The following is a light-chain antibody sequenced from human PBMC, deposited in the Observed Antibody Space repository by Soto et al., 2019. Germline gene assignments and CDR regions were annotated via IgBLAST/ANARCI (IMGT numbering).Light chain of an antibody. Sequence: ALTQPPSASGTPGQRVTISCSGSSSNIGTNTVNWYQQFPRSAPKLLMYSSNQRPSGVPDRFSGSKSGTSASLAISGLQSEDEADYYCAAWDGSLNVVLFGGGTKLTVL. CDR1: SSNIGTNT. CDR2: SSN. J-gene: IGLJ3*02. V-gene: IGLV1-44*01. CDR3: AAWDGSLNVVL.